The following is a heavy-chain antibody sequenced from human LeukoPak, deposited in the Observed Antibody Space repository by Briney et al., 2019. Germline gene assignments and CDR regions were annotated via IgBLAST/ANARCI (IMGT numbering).Heavy chain of an antibody. CDR3: ASADLTGQWLVSGSKFDY. CDR2: ISTNTGNP. V-gene: IGHV7-4-1*02. CDR1: GYTFTSYA. Sequence: ASVKVSCKASGYTFTSYAMNWVRQAPGQGLEWMGWISTNTGNPTYAQGFTGRFVFSLDTSVSTAYLQISSLKAEDTAVYYCASADLTGQWLVSGSKFDYWGQGTLVTVSS. J-gene: IGHJ4*02. D-gene: IGHD6-19*01.